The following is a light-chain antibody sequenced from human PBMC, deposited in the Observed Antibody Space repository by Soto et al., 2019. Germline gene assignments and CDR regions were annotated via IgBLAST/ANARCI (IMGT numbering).Light chain of an antibody. CDR1: QSVSSDY. CDR2: GAS. CDR3: QQYGRSPMFT. V-gene: IGKV3-20*01. Sequence: IVSTQYPGTLSLSPGDTSTLSCRASQSVSSDYLAWYQQRPGQAPRLLIYGASRGAAGIPDRFSGSGSGTDFTLTISRLEPEYFAVYFCQQYGRSPMFTFGQGTKLEVK. J-gene: IGKJ2*01.